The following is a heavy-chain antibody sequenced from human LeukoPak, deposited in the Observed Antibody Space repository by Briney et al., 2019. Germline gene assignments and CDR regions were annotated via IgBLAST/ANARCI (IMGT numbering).Heavy chain of an antibody. CDR1: GFPFTLYN. CDR2: ISSSTNTI. V-gene: IGHV3-48*04. J-gene: IGHJ3*02. CDR3: AAEDNYDILTGYSLRAFDI. Sequence: PGGSLRLSCEVSGFPFTLYNMNWVRQAPGKGLEWLSYISSSTNTIYYADSVKGRFTISRDNAKNSLYLQMNGLGVEDTAVYYCAAEDNYDILTGYSLRAFDIWGQGTLVTVSA. D-gene: IGHD3-9*01.